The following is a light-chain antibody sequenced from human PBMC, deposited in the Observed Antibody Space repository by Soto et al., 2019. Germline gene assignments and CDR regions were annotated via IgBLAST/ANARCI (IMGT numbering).Light chain of an antibody. CDR3: HQYNSYPLT. CDR1: QGIRSW. CDR2: LAS. Sequence: DIQMTQSPSSLSASVGDRVTITCRASQGIRSWVAWYQQKPGKAPKSLIYLASSLQSGVPSRFSGSGSGTDFTLTISSLQPEDFATYSCHQYNSYPLTFGGGTKVEIK. V-gene: IGKV1D-16*01. J-gene: IGKJ4*01.